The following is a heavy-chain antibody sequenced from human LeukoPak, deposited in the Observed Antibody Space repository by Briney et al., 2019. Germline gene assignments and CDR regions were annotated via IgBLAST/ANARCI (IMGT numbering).Heavy chain of an antibody. CDR3: ARDDCSGGSCYGIGY. Sequence: SVKVSCKASGGTFSSYAISWVRQAPGQGLEWMGRFIPIFGTANYAQKLQGRVTITTDESTSTAYMELSSLRSEDTAVYYCARDDCSGGSCYGIGYWGQGTLVTVSS. D-gene: IGHD2-15*01. CDR1: GGTFSSYA. V-gene: IGHV1-69*05. CDR2: FIPIFGTA. J-gene: IGHJ4*02.